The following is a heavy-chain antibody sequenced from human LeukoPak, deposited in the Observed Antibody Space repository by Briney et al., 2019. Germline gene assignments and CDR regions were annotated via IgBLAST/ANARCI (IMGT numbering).Heavy chain of an antibody. J-gene: IGHJ5*02. V-gene: IGHV4-4*07. Sequence: PSETLSLTCTVTGGSISNYDWSWIRQPPGKGLDWIGLSYTSGSINYNPPLKSRVTMSVDTSKNQFSLKLSSVTAADTAVYYCARDVYTYNSGTWFDPWGQGTLVTVSS. CDR1: GGSISNYD. D-gene: IGHD5-18*01. CDR2: SYTSGSI. CDR3: ARDVYTYNSGTWFDP.